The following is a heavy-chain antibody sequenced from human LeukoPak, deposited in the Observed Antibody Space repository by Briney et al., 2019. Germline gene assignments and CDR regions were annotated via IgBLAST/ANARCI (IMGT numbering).Heavy chain of an antibody. Sequence: ASVKVPCKASGYTFTGYYMHWVRQAPGQGLEWMGRINPNSGGTNYAQKFQGRVTMTRDTSISTAYMELSRLRSDDTAVYYCARDWDYYDSSGYDYWGQGTLVTVSS. J-gene: IGHJ4*02. CDR2: INPNSGGT. D-gene: IGHD3-22*01. V-gene: IGHV1-2*06. CDR1: GYTFTGYY. CDR3: ARDWDYYDSSGYDY.